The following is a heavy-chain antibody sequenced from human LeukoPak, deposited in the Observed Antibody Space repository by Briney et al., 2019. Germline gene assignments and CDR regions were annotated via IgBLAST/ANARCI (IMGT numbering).Heavy chain of an antibody. V-gene: IGHV3-15*01. D-gene: IGHD3-3*01. CDR2: IKSKTDGGTT. Sequence: GGSLRLSCVASGFTFSNAWMSWVRQAPGKGLEWVGRIKSKTDGGTTDYAAPVKGRFTISRDDSKNTLYLQMNSLKTEDTAVYYCTTKQLYDFWSGYYRPIFDYWGQGTLVTVSS. CDR3: TTKQLYDFWSGYYRPIFDY. J-gene: IGHJ4*02. CDR1: GFTFSNAW.